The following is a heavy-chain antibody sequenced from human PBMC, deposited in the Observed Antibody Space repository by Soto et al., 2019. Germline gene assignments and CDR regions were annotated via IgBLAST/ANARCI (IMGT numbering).Heavy chain of an antibody. J-gene: IGHJ4*02. V-gene: IGHV4-34*01. D-gene: IGHD6-13*01. CDR1: GGSFSGYY. Sequence: QVQLQQWGAGLLKPSETLSLTCAVYGGSFSGYYWSWIRQPPGQGLEWIGEINPSGSTQYNPSIKGRVTISVDPPQKQFSLELSAVAAADTAVYYCARVEIAAGDFDYWGQGTLVTVSS. CDR2: INPSGST. CDR3: ARVEIAAGDFDY.